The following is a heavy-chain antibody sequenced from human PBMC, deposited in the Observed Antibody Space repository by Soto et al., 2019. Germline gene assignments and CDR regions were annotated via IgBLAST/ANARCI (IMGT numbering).Heavy chain of an antibody. CDR2: ISSNGVST. CDR3: VKDRFVNY. Sequence: GGSLRLSCSASGLSSNDYAMHWVRQAAGKGLKYVSSISSNGVSTYYADSVKGRFTISRDNSKNTLYLQMNSLRVEDTAVYYCVKDRFVNYWGQGALVTVSS. J-gene: IGHJ4*02. CDR1: GLSSNDYA. D-gene: IGHD3-3*01. V-gene: IGHV3-64D*06.